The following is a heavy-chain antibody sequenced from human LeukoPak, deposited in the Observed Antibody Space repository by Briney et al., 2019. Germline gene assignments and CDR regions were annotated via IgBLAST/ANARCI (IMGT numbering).Heavy chain of an antibody. J-gene: IGHJ5*02. Sequence: PSETLSLTCTVSGGSISSGDYYWAWIRQPPGRGLEWIGSIYYSGSTYYNPSLKSRVTICVDTSKTQFSLRLSSVTAADTAVYYCARLQLAAAGNRWFDPWGQGTLVTVSS. D-gene: IGHD6-13*01. V-gene: IGHV4-39*01. CDR3: ARLQLAAAGNRWFDP. CDR2: IYYSGST. CDR1: GGSISSGDYY.